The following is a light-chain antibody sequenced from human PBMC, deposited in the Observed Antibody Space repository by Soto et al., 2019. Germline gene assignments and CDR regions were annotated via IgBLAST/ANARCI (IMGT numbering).Light chain of an antibody. CDR3: QTWGSGIQV. CDR1: SGHSTYA. V-gene: IGLV4-69*01. CDR2: VNSDGSH. J-gene: IGLJ3*02. Sequence: QLVLTQSPSASASLGASVKLTCTLSSGHSTYAIAWHQQQPEKGPRYLMKVNSDGSHSKGDGIPDRFSGSSSGAERYLIISSLQSEDEADYYCQTWGSGIQVFGGGTQLTVL.